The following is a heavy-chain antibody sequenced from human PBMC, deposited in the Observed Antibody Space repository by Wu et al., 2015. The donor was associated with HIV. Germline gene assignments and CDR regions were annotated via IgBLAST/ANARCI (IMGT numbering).Heavy chain of an antibody. V-gene: IGHV1-2*02. CDR1: GYTFTAYY. J-gene: IGHJ6*02. CDR3: ARDVEMATIHSYYYAMDV. D-gene: IGHD5-24*01. Sequence: QVQLVQSGAEVKKPGASVKVSCKASGYTFTAYYLHWVRQAPGQGLEWMAWINPNSGVTAYAPKFQGTVTISRDTSISTAYMDLSSLRSEDTAVYYCARDVEMATIHSYYYAMDVWGQGTTVTVSS. CDR2: INPNSGVT.